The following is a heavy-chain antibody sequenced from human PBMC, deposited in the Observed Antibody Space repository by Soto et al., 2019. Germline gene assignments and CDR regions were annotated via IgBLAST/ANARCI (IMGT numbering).Heavy chain of an antibody. CDR3: AKAYGASHSPFDC. Sequence: GGSLRLSCTASGFTFRGYAMSWVRQAPGKGPEWVSGISGSGDSQYHANSVKGGFIISRDNSKNALYLEINSLRAEDRAVYYCAKAYGASHSPFDCWGQGTLVTVSS. CDR2: ISGSGDSQ. CDR1: GFTFRGYA. V-gene: IGHV3-23*01. D-gene: IGHD2-21*01. J-gene: IGHJ4*02.